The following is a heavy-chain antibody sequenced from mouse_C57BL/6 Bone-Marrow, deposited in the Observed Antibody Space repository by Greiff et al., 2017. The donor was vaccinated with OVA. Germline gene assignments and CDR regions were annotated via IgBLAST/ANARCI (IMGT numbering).Heavy chain of an antibody. V-gene: IGHV5-6*01. CDR3: ARHERNYDYPWFAY. D-gene: IGHD2-4*01. CDR2: ISSGGSYT. J-gene: IGHJ3*01. CDR1: GFTFSSYG. Sequence: EVKLVESGGDLVKPGGSLKLSCAASGFTFSSYGMSWVRQTPDKRLEWVATISSGGSYTYYPDSVKGRFTISRDNAKNTLYLQMSSLKSEDTAMYYCARHERNYDYPWFAYWGQGTLVTVSA.